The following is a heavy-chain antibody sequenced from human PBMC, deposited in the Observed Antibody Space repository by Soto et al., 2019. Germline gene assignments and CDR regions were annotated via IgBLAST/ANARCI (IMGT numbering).Heavy chain of an antibody. CDR3: ARRGNSYYYDSSGYIDY. CDR2: IYYSGST. Sequence: SETLSLTCTVSGGSISSSSYYWGWIRQPPGKGLEWIGSIYYSGSTYYNPSLKSRVTISVDTSKNQFSLKLSSVTAADTAVYYCARRGNSYYYDSSGYIDYWGQGTLVTV. J-gene: IGHJ4*02. D-gene: IGHD3-22*01. CDR1: GGSISSSSYY. V-gene: IGHV4-39*01.